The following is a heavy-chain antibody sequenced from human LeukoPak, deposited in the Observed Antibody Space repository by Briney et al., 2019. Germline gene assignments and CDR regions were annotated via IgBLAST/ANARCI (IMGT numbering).Heavy chain of an antibody. Sequence: ASVKVSCKASGYTFTDYFMHWVRQAPGQGLEWMGWINPNSGGTKYAQKFQGRATMTRDTSISSAYMEVSRLRSDDTAVYYCARENTNLDYWGQGTLVTVSS. CDR2: INPNSGGT. CDR3: ARENTNLDY. J-gene: IGHJ4*02. V-gene: IGHV1-2*02. CDR1: GYTFTDYF.